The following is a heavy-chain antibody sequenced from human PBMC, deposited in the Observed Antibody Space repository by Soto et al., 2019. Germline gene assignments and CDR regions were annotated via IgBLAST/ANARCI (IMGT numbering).Heavy chain of an antibody. CDR3: AHRHDLGGFDI. D-gene: IGHD2-15*01. Sequence: QITLKKSGPTLVKPTQTLTLTCTFSGFSLNTRAVGVGWIRQAPGKALEWLALINWNDDERYSPSLKDRLTITKDTSKNHVVLTMTNIGPVDTATYYCAHRHDLGGFDIWGQGTAVTVSS. CDR1: GFSLNTRAVG. J-gene: IGHJ3*02. CDR2: INWNDDE. V-gene: IGHV2-5*01.